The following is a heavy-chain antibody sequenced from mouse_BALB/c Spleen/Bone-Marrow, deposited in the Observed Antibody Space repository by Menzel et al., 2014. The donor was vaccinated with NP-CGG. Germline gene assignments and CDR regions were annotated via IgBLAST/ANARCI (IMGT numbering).Heavy chain of an antibody. J-gene: IGHJ3*01. Sequence: VQRVESGAELMKPGASVKISCKATCYTFSSYWIEWVKQRPGHGLEGIGEILPGSGSTNYNEKFKGKVTFTADTSSNTAYMQLSSLTSEDSAVYYCATARATWFAYWGQGTLVTVSA. CDR3: ATARATWFAY. V-gene: IGHV1-9*01. D-gene: IGHD3-2*01. CDR2: ILPGSGST. CDR1: CYTFSSYW.